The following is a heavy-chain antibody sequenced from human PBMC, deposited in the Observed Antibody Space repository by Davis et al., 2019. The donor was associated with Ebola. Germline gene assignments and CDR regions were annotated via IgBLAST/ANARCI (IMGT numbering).Heavy chain of an antibody. CDR3: AGGKDSSGWYGDDAFDF. J-gene: IGHJ3*01. D-gene: IGHD6-19*01. Sequence: GESLKISCAASGFSVSANYMIWVRQAPGKGLEWVSSISGSGFYIYYADSVKGRFTISRDNAKNSLYLQMNSLRAEDTAVYYCAGGKDSSGWYGDDAFDFWGQGTLVTVSS. CDR2: ISGSGFYI. V-gene: IGHV3-21*01. CDR1: GFSVSANY.